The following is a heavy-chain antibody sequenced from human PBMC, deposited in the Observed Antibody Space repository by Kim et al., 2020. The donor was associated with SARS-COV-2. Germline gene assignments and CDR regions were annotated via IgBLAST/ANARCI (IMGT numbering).Heavy chain of an antibody. CDR3: ARTLANFDWLFFDY. J-gene: IGHJ4*02. D-gene: IGHD3-9*01. Sequence: AESVKGQFTISRDNSKNPRYLKMNSLRAEDTAVYYCARTLANFDWLFFDYWGQGTLVTVSS. V-gene: IGHV3-23*01.